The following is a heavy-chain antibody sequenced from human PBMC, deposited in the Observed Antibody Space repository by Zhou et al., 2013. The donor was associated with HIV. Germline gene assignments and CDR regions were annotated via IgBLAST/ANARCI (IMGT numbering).Heavy chain of an antibody. Sequence: QVQLVQSGAEVKQPGSSVQVSCKVSGGTFSSYAISWVRQAPGQGLEWMGGIIPFFGKANYAQKFQARVTITADESTSTAYMELSSLRSEDTAVYYCASGYYGSGSYQGGYYGMDVWGQGDHGHRLL. V-gene: IGHV1-69*12. J-gene: IGHJ6*02. CDR1: GGTFSSYA. D-gene: IGHD3-10*01. CDR3: ASGYYGSGSYQGGYYGMDV. CDR2: IIPFFGKA.